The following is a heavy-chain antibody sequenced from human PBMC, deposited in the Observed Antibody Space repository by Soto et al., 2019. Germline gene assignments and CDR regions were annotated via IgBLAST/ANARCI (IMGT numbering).Heavy chain of an antibody. Sequence: SETLSLTCTVSGGSISSGGYYWSWIRQHPGKGLEWIGYIYYSGSTYYNPSLKSRVTISVDTSKNQFSLKLSSVTAADTAVYYCATGWVQKNYYYYRMDVWGQGTKVTVYS. D-gene: IGHD5-18*01. CDR2: IYYSGST. CDR3: ATGWVQKNYYYYRMDV. CDR1: GGSISSGGYY. V-gene: IGHV4-31*03. J-gene: IGHJ6*02.